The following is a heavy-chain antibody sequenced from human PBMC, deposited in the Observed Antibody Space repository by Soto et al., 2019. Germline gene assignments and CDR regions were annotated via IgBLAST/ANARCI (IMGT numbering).Heavy chain of an antibody. V-gene: IGHV1-69*08. J-gene: IGHJ4*02. CDR1: GGTFSSYT. CDR3: ARDQGNGDYVGPNPYY. D-gene: IGHD4-17*01. Sequence: QVQLVQSGAEVKKPGSSVKVSCKASGGTFSSYTISWVRQAPGQGLEWMGRIIPILGIANYAQKFQGRVTITADKSTSTAYMELSSLRSEDTAVYYCARDQGNGDYVGPNPYYWGQGTLVTVSS. CDR2: IIPILGIA.